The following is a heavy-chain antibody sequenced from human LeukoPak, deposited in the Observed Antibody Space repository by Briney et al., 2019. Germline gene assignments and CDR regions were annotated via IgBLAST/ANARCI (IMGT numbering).Heavy chain of an antibody. V-gene: IGHV3-23*01. CDR1: GFTFSDYY. CDR2: ITGSGGNT. Sequence: PGGSLRLSCAASGFTFSDYYMSWIRQAPGKGLEWVSAITGSGGNTYYADSVKGRFTISRDNSKNTLYLQMNSLRAEDTAVYYCAKWGDFDVLTGYYVPDFWGQGTLVTVSS. CDR3: AKWGDFDVLTGYYVPDF. J-gene: IGHJ4*02. D-gene: IGHD3-9*01.